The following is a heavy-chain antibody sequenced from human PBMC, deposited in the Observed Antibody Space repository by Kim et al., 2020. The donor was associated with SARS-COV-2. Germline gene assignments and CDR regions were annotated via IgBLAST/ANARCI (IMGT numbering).Heavy chain of an antibody. CDR3: ARDQFHSFYSSGWQGAFDI. V-gene: IGHV3-48*02. CDR2: ISSSSSTI. Sequence: GGSLRHSCAASGFTFSSYSMNWVRQAPGKGLEWVSYISSSSSTIYYADSVKGRFTISRDNAKNSLYLQMNSLRDEDTAVYYCARDQFHSFYSSGWQGAFDIWGQGTMVTVSS. J-gene: IGHJ3*02. CDR1: GFTFSSYS. D-gene: IGHD6-19*01.